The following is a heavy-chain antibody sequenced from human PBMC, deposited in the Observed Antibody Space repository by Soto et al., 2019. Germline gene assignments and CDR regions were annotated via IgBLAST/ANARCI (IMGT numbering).Heavy chain of an antibody. D-gene: IGHD2-8*01. CDR1: VTSISSYY. J-gene: IGHJ4*02. Sequence: PSETQSLTCTVSVTSISSYYWSWIRQPLGKGLEWIANIHYSGTTNYNPSLASRVTLSVDTSKNQFSLKMTSVTAADRAMYFCARYNSYAIDYWGRGTLVTVSS. CDR2: IHYSGTT. V-gene: IGHV4-59*01. CDR3: ARYNSYAIDY.